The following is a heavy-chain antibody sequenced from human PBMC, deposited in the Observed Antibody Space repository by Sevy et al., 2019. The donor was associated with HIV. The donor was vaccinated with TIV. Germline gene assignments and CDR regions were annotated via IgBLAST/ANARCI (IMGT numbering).Heavy chain of an antibody. Sequence: SQTLSLTCAISGDSVSSNSAAWNWIRQSPWRGLEWLGRTYYRSKWYNDYAVSVKSRITINPDTSKNQFSLQLNSVTPEDTAVYYCARDGGDIVATIYYFDYSGQGTLVTVSS. CDR3: ARDGGDIVATIYYFDY. CDR1: GDSVSSNSAA. J-gene: IGHJ4*02. D-gene: IGHD5-12*01. V-gene: IGHV6-1*01. CDR2: TYYRSKWYN.